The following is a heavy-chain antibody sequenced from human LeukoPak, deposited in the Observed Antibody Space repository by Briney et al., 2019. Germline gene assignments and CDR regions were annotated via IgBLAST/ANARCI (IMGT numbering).Heavy chain of an antibody. D-gene: IGHD1-26*01. CDR3: ARSRAFNSGAFDP. Sequence: SETLSLTCNVSGGSVSSGSYYWSWIRQPPGKGLEWIGYISYSGSTNYNPSLKSRVTISEDTSKNQFSLKLSSVTAADTAVYYCARSRAFNSGAFDPWGQGSLVTVSS. V-gene: IGHV4-61*01. CDR1: GGSVSSGSYY. CDR2: ISYSGST. J-gene: IGHJ5*02.